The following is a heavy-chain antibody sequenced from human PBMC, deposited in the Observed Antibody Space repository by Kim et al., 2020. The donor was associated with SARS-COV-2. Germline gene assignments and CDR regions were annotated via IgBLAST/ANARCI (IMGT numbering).Heavy chain of an antibody. CDR1: GFTFDDYA. J-gene: IGHJ3*02. Sequence: GGSLRLSCAASGFTFDDYAMHWVRQAPGKGLEWVSGISWNSGSIGYADSVKGRFTISRDNAKNSLYLQMNSLRAEDTALYYCAKDITRGWVRGPPGAFDIWGQGTMVTVSS. CDR2: ISWNSGSI. D-gene: IGHD3-10*01. CDR3: AKDITRGWVRGPPGAFDI. V-gene: IGHV3-9*01.